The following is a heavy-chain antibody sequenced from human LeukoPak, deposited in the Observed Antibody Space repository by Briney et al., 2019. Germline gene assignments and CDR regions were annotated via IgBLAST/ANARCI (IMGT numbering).Heavy chain of an antibody. CDR2: ISTYYGNT. D-gene: IGHD3-10*01. Sequence: ASVKVSCKASGYTFTSYGFSWVRQAPGQGLEWMGWISTYYGNTNYAQKLQDRVTMTTDTSTSPAYMELTSLRSDDTAVYYCARVYSTNYYGSGDRPFLFDYWGQGTVVTVSS. CDR3: ARVYSTNYYGSGDRPFLFDY. CDR1: GYTFTSYG. J-gene: IGHJ4*02. V-gene: IGHV1-18*01.